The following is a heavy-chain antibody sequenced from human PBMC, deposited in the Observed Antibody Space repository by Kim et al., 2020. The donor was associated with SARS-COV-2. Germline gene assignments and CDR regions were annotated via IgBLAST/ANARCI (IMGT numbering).Heavy chain of an antibody. D-gene: IGHD2-21*02. J-gene: IGHJ3*02. Sequence: GGSLRLSCAASGFTFSDYYMSWIRQAPGKGLEWVSYISSSGSTIYYADSVKGRFTISRDNAKNSLYLQMNSLRAEDTAVYYCASPIVVVTASDDAFDIWGQGTMVTVSS. CDR2: ISSSGSTI. CDR3: ASPIVVVTASDDAFDI. V-gene: IGHV3-11*01. CDR1: GFTFSDYY.